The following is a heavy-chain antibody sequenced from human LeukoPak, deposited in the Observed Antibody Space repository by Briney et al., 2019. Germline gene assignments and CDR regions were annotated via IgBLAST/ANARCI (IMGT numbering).Heavy chain of an antibody. J-gene: IGHJ3*02. D-gene: IGHD2-21*01. CDR3: ARDESGDNDAFDI. Sequence: GGSLRLSCAASGFTFSSYSMNWVRQAPGKGLEWVSSISSSSNYIYYADSVKGRFTISRGNAKDSLYLQMNSLRVEDTGVYYCARDESGDNDAFDIWGQGTMDTVSS. CDR2: ISSSSNYI. CDR1: GFTFSSYS. V-gene: IGHV3-21*01.